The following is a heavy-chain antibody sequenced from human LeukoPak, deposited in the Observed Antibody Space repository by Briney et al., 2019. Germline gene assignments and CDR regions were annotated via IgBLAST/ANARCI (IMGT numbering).Heavy chain of an antibody. CDR1: GFTFSSYA. V-gene: IGHV3-23*01. D-gene: IGHD3-22*01. J-gene: IGHJ4*02. CDR3: AKGEGYYDSSGYYSDY. CDR2: ISGSGGST. Sequence: GGSLRLSCAASGFTFSSYAMSWVRQAPGKGLEWVSAISGSGGSTYYADSVKGRFTISRDNSKNTLYLQMNSLRAEDTAVYYCAKGEGYYDSSGYYSDYWGQGTLVTVSS.